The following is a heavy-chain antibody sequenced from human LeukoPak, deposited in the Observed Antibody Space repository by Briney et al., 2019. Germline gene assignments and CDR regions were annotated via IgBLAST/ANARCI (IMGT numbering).Heavy chain of an antibody. CDR3: AKGRQGGIAESGFDY. CDR1: GFTFSSYG. V-gene: IGHV3-30*02. Sequence: GGSLRLSCAASGFTFSSYGMHWVRQAPGKGLEWVAFIRYDGSNKYYADSVKSRFTISRDNSKNTLYLQMNSLRAEDTAVYYCAKGRQGGIAESGFDYWGQGTLVTVSS. D-gene: IGHD6-13*01. J-gene: IGHJ4*02. CDR2: IRYDGSNK.